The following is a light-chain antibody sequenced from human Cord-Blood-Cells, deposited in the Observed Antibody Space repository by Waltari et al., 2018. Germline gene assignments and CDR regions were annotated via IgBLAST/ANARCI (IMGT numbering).Light chain of an antibody. J-gene: IGKJ1*01. CDR1: QSISSY. V-gene: IGKV1-39*01. CDR3: QQSYSTPRT. Sequence: DIQMTQSPSSLSASVGDRVTITCRSSQSISSYLHWYPQKPGKAPKLLIYAASSLQSGVPSRFSGSGSGTDFTLTISSLQPEDFATYYCQQSYSTPRTFGQGTKVEIK. CDR2: AAS.